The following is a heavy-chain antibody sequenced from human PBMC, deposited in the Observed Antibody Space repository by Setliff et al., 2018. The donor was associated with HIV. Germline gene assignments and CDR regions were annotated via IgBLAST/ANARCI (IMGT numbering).Heavy chain of an antibody. D-gene: IGHD6-6*01. J-gene: IGHJ6*03. CDR2: IYYSGHT. V-gene: IGHV4-31*03. CDR3: ARASWFSSSSGDYYYMDV. CDR1: GDSVSNGAYY. Sequence: KSSETLSLTCSVSGDSVSNGAYYWSWIRQHPGKGLEWIGHIYYSGHTHYNPSLKSRVSISVDASKNQFSLRLSSVTAADTAVYSCARASWFSSSSGDYYYMDVWGKGATVT.